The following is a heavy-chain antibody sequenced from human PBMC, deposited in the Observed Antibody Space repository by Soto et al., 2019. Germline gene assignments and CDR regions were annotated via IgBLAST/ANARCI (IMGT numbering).Heavy chain of an antibody. CDR2: IKHDGSEK. Sequence: VQLVESGGGLVQPGGSLRLSCAASGFTFSSDWMSWVRQAPGRGLEWVANIKHDGSEKYYVDSVMDRFTISRDNAKHSLSLQMNSLRAEDTAVYYCARGVHWGQGTLVTVSS. CDR1: GFTFSSDW. D-gene: IGHD6-6*01. J-gene: IGHJ4*02. V-gene: IGHV3-7*01. CDR3: ARGVH.